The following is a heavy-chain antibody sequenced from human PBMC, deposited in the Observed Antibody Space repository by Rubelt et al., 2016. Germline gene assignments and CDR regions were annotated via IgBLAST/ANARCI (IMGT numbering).Heavy chain of an antibody. CDR2: IFSNGEK. V-gene: IGHV2-26*01. J-gene: IGHJ4*02. CDR1: GFSLSNARMG. CDR3: ALWAAAGSGDY. D-gene: IGHD6-13*01. Sequence: QVTLKESGPVLVKPTDTLTLTCTVSGFSLSNARMGVSWIRQPPGKALEWLAHIFSNGEKSYRTALKRRLTIAKDTSKGQVVLTMTNMDPVDTATYYCALWAAAGSGDYWGQGTLVTVSS.